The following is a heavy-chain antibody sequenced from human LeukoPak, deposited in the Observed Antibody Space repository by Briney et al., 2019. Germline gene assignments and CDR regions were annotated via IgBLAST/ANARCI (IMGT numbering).Heavy chain of an antibody. D-gene: IGHD3-22*01. V-gene: IGHV3-74*01. Sequence: GGSLRLSCAASGFTFSSYAMSWVRQAPGKGLVWVSRINSDGSSTSYADSVKGRFTISRDNAKNTLYLQMNSLRAEDTAVYYCARDQNYYDSSGPHGYWGQGTLVTVSS. CDR3: ARDQNYYDSSGPHGY. CDR2: INSDGSST. J-gene: IGHJ4*02. CDR1: GFTFSSYA.